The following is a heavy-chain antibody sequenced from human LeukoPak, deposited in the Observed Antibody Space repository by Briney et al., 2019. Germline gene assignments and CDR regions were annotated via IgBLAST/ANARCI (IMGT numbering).Heavy chain of an antibody. D-gene: IGHD1-26*01. J-gene: IGHJ6*02. CDR1: GFAFSDYY. CDR3: ARDFTVGAYYPGYNGMDV. CDR2: ISSSGSTI. Sequence: GGSLRLSCAASGFAFSDYYMSWIRQAPGKGLEWVSYISSSGSTIYYADSVKGRFTISRDNAKNPLYLQMNSLRAEDTAVYYCARDFTVGAYYPGYNGMDVWGQGTTVTVSS. V-gene: IGHV3-11*01.